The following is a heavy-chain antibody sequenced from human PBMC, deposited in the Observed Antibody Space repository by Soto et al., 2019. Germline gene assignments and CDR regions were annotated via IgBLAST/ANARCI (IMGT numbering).Heavy chain of an antibody. CDR3: ARGSVASAAEPTGMDV. Sequence: RVASRASRYAVPAYYIPRVRQATVEEFEWMGWIRPNGGSTDFAREFQGRFTMTWDTSISTAYMDLSSLRSDDTAVYYCARGSVASAAEPTGMDVWGQGTTVTVSS. J-gene: IGHJ6*02. CDR2: IRPNGGST. D-gene: IGHD6-13*01. V-gene: IGHV1-2*02. CDR1: RYAVPAYY.